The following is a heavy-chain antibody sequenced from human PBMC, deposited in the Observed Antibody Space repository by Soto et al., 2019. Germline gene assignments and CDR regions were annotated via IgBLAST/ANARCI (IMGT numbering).Heavy chain of an antibody. V-gene: IGHV4-31*03. CDR3: ARDHGYYDRSGYSYYFDY. D-gene: IGHD3-22*01. Sequence: SETLSLTCPVSGCSISSGGYYWSWIRQHPGKGLEWIGYIYYSGSTYYNPSLKSRVTISVDTSKNQFSLKLSSVTAADTAVYYCARDHGYYDRSGYSYYFDYWGQGTRVTVSS. CDR2: IYYSGST. CDR1: GCSISSGGYY. J-gene: IGHJ4*02.